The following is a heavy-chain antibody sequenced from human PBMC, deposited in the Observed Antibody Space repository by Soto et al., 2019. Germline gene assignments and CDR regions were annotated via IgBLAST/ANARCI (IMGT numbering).Heavy chain of an antibody. D-gene: IGHD3-22*01. Sequence: GGSLRLSCAVSGFTFSSYGMHWVRQAPGKGLEWVAVISYDGSNKYYADSVKGRFTISRDNSKNTLYLQMNSLRAEDTAVYYCAKGSSSGWAYYYYGMDVWGQGTTVTVSS. V-gene: IGHV3-30*18. CDR1: GFTFSSYG. CDR3: AKGSSSGWAYYYYGMDV. J-gene: IGHJ6*02. CDR2: ISYDGSNK.